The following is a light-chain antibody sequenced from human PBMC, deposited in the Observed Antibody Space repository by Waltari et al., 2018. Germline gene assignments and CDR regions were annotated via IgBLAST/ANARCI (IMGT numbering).Light chain of an antibody. CDR1: QSISSW. CDR3: QHYNNYPPT. V-gene: IGKV1-5*03. Sequence: DIQMTQSPSTLSASVGDRVTITCRASQSISSWLAWYQQKPGKAPKLLIYKAASLQSDVPSRFSGSGSGTEFTLTISSLQPDDFATFYCQHYNNYPPTFGGGTKVEIK. CDR2: KAA. J-gene: IGKJ4*01.